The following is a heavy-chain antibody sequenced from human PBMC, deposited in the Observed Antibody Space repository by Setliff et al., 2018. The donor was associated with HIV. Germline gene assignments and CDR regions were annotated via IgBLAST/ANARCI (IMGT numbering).Heavy chain of an antibody. J-gene: IGHJ3*02. CDR2: IKKDGSEK. Sequence: GGSLRLSCEASGFTFSTYWMSWVRQAPGKGLEWVVNIKKDGSEKFYVDSVKGRFTISRDNAKNSLSLQMNSLRAEDTAVYYCARYAGGYPLNDVFDIWGQGTMVTVSS. CDR3: ARYAGGYPLNDVFDI. D-gene: IGHD3-22*01. V-gene: IGHV3-7*01. CDR1: GFTFSTYW.